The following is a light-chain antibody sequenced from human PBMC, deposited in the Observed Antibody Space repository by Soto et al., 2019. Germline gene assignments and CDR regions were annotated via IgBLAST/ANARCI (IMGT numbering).Light chain of an antibody. CDR3: QQTHSTIHS. J-gene: IGKJ2*01. CDR2: AAA. Sequence: DVQMTQSPSSLSASIGDTITISRRASQNIERYLNWYQQKEGRAPQLLMFAAANLESGVPSRFRGSGSGTDFTLTISSLQPEDFATYYCQQTHSTIHSFGQGTKVDIK. CDR1: QNIERY. V-gene: IGKV1-39*01.